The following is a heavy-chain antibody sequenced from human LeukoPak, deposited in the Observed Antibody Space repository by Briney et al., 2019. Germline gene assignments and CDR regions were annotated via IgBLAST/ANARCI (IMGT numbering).Heavy chain of an antibody. V-gene: IGHV3-48*02. D-gene: IGHD3-22*01. J-gene: IGHJ4*02. Sequence: PGGSLRLSCAASGFTFSSYSMNWVRQAPGKGLEWVSYISSSTSTIYYADSVKGRFTISRDNAKNSLYLQMNSLRDEDTAVYYCARDTYYYDSSGYHLGYWGQGILVTVSS. CDR2: ISSSTSTI. CDR3: ARDTYYYDSSGYHLGY. CDR1: GFTFSSYS.